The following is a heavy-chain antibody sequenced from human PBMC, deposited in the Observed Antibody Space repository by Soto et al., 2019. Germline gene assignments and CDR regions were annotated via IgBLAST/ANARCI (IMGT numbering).Heavy chain of an antibody. D-gene: IGHD3-22*01. Sequence: QVQLQESGPGLVKPSGTLSLTCAVSGGSISSSNWWSWVRQPPGKGLEWIGEIYHSGSTNYNPSHKSRVTISVDKSKNQFSLKLSSVTAADTAVYYCAKYYYDSSGYRSGGDAFDIWGQGTMVTVSS. V-gene: IGHV4-4*02. CDR1: GGSISSSNW. CDR2: IYHSGST. J-gene: IGHJ3*02. CDR3: AKYYYDSSGYRSGGDAFDI.